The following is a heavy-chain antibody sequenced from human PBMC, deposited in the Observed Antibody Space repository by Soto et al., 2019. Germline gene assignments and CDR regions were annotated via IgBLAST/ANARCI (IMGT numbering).Heavy chain of an antibody. Sequence: ASVKVSCKASGYTFTSYGISWVRQAPGQGLEWMGWISAYNGGTNYAQKLQGRVTMTTDTSTSTAYMELRSLRSDDTAVYYCAIYSSGWYYFDYWGQGTLVTVSS. D-gene: IGHD6-19*01. CDR2: ISAYNGGT. J-gene: IGHJ4*02. CDR3: AIYSSGWYYFDY. CDR1: GYTFTSYG. V-gene: IGHV1-18*01.